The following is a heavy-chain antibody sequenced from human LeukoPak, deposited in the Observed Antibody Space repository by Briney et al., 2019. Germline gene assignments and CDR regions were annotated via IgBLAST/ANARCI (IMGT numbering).Heavy chain of an antibody. CDR3: ARLDIVVVPAAMDPDY. V-gene: IGHV5-51*01. D-gene: IGHD2-2*03. J-gene: IGHJ4*02. Sequence: GASLKISCKGSGYIFTSYWIGWVRQLPGKGLEWMGIIYPGDSDTRYSPSFQGQVTISADKSISTAYLQWSSLKASDTAMYYCARLDIVVVPAAMDPDYWGQGTLVTVSS. CDR1: GYIFTSYW. CDR2: IYPGDSDT.